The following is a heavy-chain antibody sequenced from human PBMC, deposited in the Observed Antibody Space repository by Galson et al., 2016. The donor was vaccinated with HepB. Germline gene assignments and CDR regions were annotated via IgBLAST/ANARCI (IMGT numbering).Heavy chain of an antibody. CDR3: ARAIRNRLLSEY. J-gene: IGHJ4*02. CDR2: INPDSGGT. Sequence: SVKVSCKASGYTFTGYFIHWVRQAPGQGLEWMGWINPDSGGTNYARKFQGRVTMTRDTSISTAYMELSRLGSDDTAVYFCARAIRNRLLSEYWGQGTLITVSS. CDR1: GYTFTGYF. V-gene: IGHV1-2*02. D-gene: IGHD1-14*01.